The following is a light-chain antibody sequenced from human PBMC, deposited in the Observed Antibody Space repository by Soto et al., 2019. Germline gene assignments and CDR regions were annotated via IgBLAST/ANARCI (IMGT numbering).Light chain of an antibody. V-gene: IGKV3D-20*02. CDR1: QSVSSSY. CDR3: QQRSNWPIT. Sequence: EIVLTQSPGTLSLSPGERATLSCRASQSVSSSYLAWYQQKPGQAPRLLIYGASSRATGIPDRFSGSGSGTDFTLTISGLEPEDFALYYCQQRSNWPITFGQGTRLEIK. J-gene: IGKJ5*01. CDR2: GAS.